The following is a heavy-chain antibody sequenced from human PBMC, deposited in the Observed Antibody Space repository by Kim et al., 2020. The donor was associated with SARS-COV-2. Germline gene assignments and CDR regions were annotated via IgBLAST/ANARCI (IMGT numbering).Heavy chain of an antibody. D-gene: IGHD6-19*01. Sequence: APKYQGRVTITADKPTGTAYMELSSLRSEDTAVYYCARGGLAVAGKNFDYWGQGTLVTVSS. J-gene: IGHJ4*02. CDR3: ARGGLAVAGKNFDY. V-gene: IGHV1-69*04.